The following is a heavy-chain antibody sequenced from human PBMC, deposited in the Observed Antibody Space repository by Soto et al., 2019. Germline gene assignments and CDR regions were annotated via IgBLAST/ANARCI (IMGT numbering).Heavy chain of an antibody. CDR1: GFTFSSNW. Sequence: GGSLRLSCAASGFTFSSNWMHWVRQVLGKGLVWVSRINTDGSATNYADSVKGRFTTSRDNAKDMLYLQMNSLRLEDTAVYYCARDGEGYWGQGALVTVSS. J-gene: IGHJ4*02. CDR3: ARDGEGY. D-gene: IGHD2-21*01. V-gene: IGHV3-74*01. CDR2: INTDGSAT.